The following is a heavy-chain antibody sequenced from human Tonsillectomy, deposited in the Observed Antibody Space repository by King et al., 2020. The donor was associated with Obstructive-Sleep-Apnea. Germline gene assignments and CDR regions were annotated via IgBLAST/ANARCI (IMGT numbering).Heavy chain of an antibody. CDR1: GFTLSSYC. J-gene: IGHJ6*02. CDR2: TNIDGSST. CDR3: ARGACSSTSCYGGMDV. D-gene: IGHD2-2*01. Sequence: DVQLVESGGGLVQSGGSLRLSCVVSGFTLSSYCMHWVRQAPGKGLVWVSRTNIDGSSTSYADSVKGRFTFSRDNAKNTLYLQMNSLRVEDTAVYYCARGACSSTSCYGGMDVWGQGTTVTVSS. V-gene: IGHV3-74*01.